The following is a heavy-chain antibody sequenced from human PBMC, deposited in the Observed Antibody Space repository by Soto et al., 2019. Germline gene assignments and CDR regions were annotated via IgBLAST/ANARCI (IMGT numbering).Heavy chain of an antibody. J-gene: IGHJ6*02. Sequence: SETLSLTCTVSGGSISSGDYYWSWIRQPPGKGLEWIGYIYYSGNTYYTPSLKSRATISLDTSRNQFFLNLNSVTAADTAVYYCAINADVWGQGTTVTVSS. CDR3: AINADV. CDR2: IYYSGNT. CDR1: GGSISSGDYY. V-gene: IGHV4-31*03.